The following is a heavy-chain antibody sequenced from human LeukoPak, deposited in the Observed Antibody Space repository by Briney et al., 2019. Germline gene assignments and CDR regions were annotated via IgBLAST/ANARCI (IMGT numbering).Heavy chain of an antibody. D-gene: IGHD6-19*01. J-gene: IGHJ6*02. CDR2: INPNSGGT. CDR1: GYTFTGYY. V-gene: IGHV1-2*02. CDR3: ARVAAVAGYYYGMDV. Sequence: APVKVSCKASGYTFTGYYMHWVRQAPRQGLEWMGWINPNSGGTNYAQKFQGRVTMTRDTSISTAYMELSRLRSDETAVYYCARVAAVAGYYYGMDVWGQGTTVTVSS.